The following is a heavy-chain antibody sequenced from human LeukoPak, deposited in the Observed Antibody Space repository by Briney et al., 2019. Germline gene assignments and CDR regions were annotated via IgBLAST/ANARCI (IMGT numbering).Heavy chain of an antibody. CDR1: GGSISSSSYY. CDR2: IYHSGST. V-gene: IGHV4-39*01. Sequence: SETLSLTCTVSGGSISSSSYYWCWIRQPPGKGLEYIGSIYHSGSTYYNPSLKSRVTISVATSKNQFSLKLSSVTATDTAMYYCASLREDYFDYWGQGTLVTVSS. CDR3: ASLREDYFDY. J-gene: IGHJ4*02.